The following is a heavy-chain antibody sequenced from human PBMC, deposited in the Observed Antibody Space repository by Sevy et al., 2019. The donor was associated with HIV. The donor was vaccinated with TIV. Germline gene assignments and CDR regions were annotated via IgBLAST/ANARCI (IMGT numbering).Heavy chain of an antibody. Sequence: ASVKVSCKVSGYRLIEVSMHWVRQAPGKGLEGMGHLDPEDGETIYEQNFQGRVTMTEDTSTDTAYMEVSSLRSENTAVYYCAADRGEDYCSGNSCQRHYYYGLDVWGQGTTVTVSS. CDR1: GYRLIEVS. CDR3: AADRGEDYCSGNSCQRHYYYGLDV. D-gene: IGHD2-15*01. CDR2: LDPEDGET. J-gene: IGHJ6*02. V-gene: IGHV1-24*01.